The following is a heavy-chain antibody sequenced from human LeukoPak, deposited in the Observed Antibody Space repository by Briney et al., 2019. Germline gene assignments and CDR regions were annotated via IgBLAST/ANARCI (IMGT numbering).Heavy chain of an antibody. V-gene: IGHV3-21*01. D-gene: IGHD1-26*01. J-gene: IGHJ6*03. Sequence: GGSLRLSCAASGFTFSSYWMSWVRQAPGKGLEWVSSISRSSIFRYFADSVKGRFTISRDNAKNSLYLQMNSLRAEDTAVYYCARGRGSYNYYYYMDVWGKGTTVTVSS. CDR3: ARGRGSYNYYYYMDV. CDR2: ISRSSIFR. CDR1: GFTFSSYW.